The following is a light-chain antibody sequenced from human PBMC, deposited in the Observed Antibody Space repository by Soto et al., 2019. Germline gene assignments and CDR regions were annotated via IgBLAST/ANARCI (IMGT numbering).Light chain of an antibody. J-gene: IGLJ2*01. CDR1: SSDVGGYNY. CDR3: SSFAGNNNLV. V-gene: IGLV2-8*01. CDR2: EVS. Sequence: QSVLTQPPSASGSPGQSVTISCTGTSSDVGGYNYVSWYQQHPGKAPKLMISEVSKRPSGVPDRFSGSKSGNTASLTVSGLQPEDEADNYCSSFAGNNNLVFGGGTKLTVL.